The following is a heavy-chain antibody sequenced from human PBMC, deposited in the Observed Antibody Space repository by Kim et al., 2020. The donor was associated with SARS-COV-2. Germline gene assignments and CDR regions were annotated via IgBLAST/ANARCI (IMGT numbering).Heavy chain of an antibody. J-gene: IGHJ4*02. V-gene: IGHV1-3*01. Sequence: KYSQKCQGRVTFTGDTSASTAYMEVNSLRSDDTAVYYCARGGWADGGRLDYWGQGTLVTVSS. D-gene: IGHD3-16*01. CDR3: ARGGWADGGRLDY.